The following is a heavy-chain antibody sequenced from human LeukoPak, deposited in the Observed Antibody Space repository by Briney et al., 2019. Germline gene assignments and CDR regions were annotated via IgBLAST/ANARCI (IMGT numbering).Heavy chain of an antibody. Sequence: SETLSLTCAVYGGSFSGYYWSWIRQPPGKGLEWIGEINHSGSTNYNPSLKSRVTISVDTSKNQFSLKLSSVTAADTAVYYCAKGYSSSWHYYYYYYYMDVWGKGTTVTVSS. V-gene: IGHV4-34*01. D-gene: IGHD6-13*01. CDR3: AKGYSSSWHYYYYYYYMDV. CDR1: GGSFSGYY. CDR2: INHSGST. J-gene: IGHJ6*03.